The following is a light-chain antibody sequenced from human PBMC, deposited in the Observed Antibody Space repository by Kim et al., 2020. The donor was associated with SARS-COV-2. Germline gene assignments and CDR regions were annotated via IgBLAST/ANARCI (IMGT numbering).Light chain of an antibody. CDR2: EVS. CDR3: SSYAGSNNFV. V-gene: IGLV2-8*01. Sequence: GQSVAMSCTGTSSDVGGYNYVSWYQQHPGKAPKLMIYEVSKRPSGVPDRFSVSKSGNTASLTVSGLQAEDEADYYCSSYAGSNNFVFGTGTKAPS. J-gene: IGLJ1*01. CDR1: SSDVGGYNY.